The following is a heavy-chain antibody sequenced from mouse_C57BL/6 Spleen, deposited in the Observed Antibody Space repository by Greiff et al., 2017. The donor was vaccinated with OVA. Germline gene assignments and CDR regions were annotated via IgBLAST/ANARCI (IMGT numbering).Heavy chain of an antibody. CDR1: GYTFTDYY. CDR3: ARTVQGYFDV. D-gene: IGHD1-1*01. Sequence: EVQLQQSGPELVKPGASVKISCKASGYTFTDYYMNWVKQSHGKSLEWIGDINPNNGGTSYNQKFKGKATLTVDKSSSTAYMELRSLTSEDSAVYYCARTVQGYFDVWGTGTTVTVSS. V-gene: IGHV1-26*01. J-gene: IGHJ1*03. CDR2: INPNNGGT.